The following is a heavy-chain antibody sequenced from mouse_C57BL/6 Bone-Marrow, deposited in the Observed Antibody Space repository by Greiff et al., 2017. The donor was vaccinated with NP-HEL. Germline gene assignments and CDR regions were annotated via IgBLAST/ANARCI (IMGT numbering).Heavy chain of an antibody. CDR3: ARAPSLLRYGAMDY. Sequence: EVQRVESGPGMVKPSQSLSLTCTVTGYSITSGYDWHWIRHFPGNKLEWMGYISYSGSTNYNPSLKSRISITHDTSKNHFFLKLNSVTTEDTATYYCARAPSLLRYGAMDYWGQGTSVTVSS. CDR2: ISYSGST. V-gene: IGHV3-1*01. CDR1: GYSITSGYD. D-gene: IGHD1-1*01. J-gene: IGHJ4*01.